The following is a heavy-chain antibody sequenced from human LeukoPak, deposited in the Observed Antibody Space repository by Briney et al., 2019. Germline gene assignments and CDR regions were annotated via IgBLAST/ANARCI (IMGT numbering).Heavy chain of an antibody. CDR1: GYTFTSYG. CDR2: INPNRGSI. CDR3: ARDGEMTTKLYYFDC. D-gene: IGHD5-24*01. J-gene: IGHJ4*02. Sequence: GASVKVSCKASGYTFTSYGISWVRQAPGQGLEWMGIINPNRGSISYAQKFQGRVTMTRDTSTSTVYMELSSLRSEDTAVYYCARDGEMTTKLYYFDCWGQGTLVTVSS. V-gene: IGHV1-46*01.